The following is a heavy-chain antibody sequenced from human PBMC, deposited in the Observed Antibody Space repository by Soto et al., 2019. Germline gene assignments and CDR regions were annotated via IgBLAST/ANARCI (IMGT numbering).Heavy chain of an antibody. D-gene: IGHD3-10*01. V-gene: IGHV4-4*07. Sequence: QVQLQESGPGLVKPSETLSLTCTVSGGSISSYYWSWIRQPAGNGLEWIGRIYTSGSTNYNPSLKRRVTMSVDTSKNQFSLKLSAVTAADTAVYYCARDSGVWCGELHRFDYWGQGTMVTVSS. J-gene: IGHJ4*02. CDR1: GGSISSYY. CDR2: IYTSGST. CDR3: ARDSGVWCGELHRFDY.